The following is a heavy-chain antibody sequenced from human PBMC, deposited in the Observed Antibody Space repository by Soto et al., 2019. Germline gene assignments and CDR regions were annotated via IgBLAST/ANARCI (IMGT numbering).Heavy chain of an antibody. CDR1: GGSISSYY. Sequence: SETLSLTCTVSGGSISSYYWSWIRQPPGKGLEWIGYIYYSGSTNYNPSLKSRVTISVDTSKNQFSLKLSSVTAADTAVYYCARDKSNWFDTWGQGTLVTVSS. CDR2: IYYSGST. CDR3: ARDKSNWFDT. V-gene: IGHV4-59*01. J-gene: IGHJ5*02.